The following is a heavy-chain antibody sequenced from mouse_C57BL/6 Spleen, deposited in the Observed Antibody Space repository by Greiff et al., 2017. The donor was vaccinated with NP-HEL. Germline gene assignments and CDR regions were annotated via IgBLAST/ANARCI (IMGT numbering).Heavy chain of an antibody. J-gene: IGHJ4*01. Sequence: EVKLMESGGGLVKPGGSLKLSCAASGFTFSDYGMHWVRQAPEKGLEWVAYISSGSSTIYYADTVKGRFTISRDNAKNTLFLQMTSLRSEDTAMYYCARSDFITTGGDAMDYWGQGTSVTVAS. V-gene: IGHV5-17*01. CDR2: ISSGSSTI. D-gene: IGHD1-1*01. CDR1: GFTFSDYG. CDR3: ARSDFITTGGDAMDY.